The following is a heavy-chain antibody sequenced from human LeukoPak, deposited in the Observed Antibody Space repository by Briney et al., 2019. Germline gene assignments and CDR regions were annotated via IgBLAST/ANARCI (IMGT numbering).Heavy chain of an antibody. J-gene: IGHJ5*02. V-gene: IGHV1-8*03. D-gene: IGHD2-2*01. CDR3: ARGFCSSTSCDPAFDP. CDR1: GYTFTSYD. Sequence: ASVKVSRKASGYTFTSYDINWVRQATGQGLEWMGWMNPNSGNTGYAQKFQGRVTITRNTSISTAYMELSSLRSEDTAVYYCARGFCSSTSCDPAFDPWGQGTLVTVFS. CDR2: MNPNSGNT.